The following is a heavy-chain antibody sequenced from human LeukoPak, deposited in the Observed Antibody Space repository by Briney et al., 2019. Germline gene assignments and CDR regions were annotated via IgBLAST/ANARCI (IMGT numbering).Heavy chain of an antibody. J-gene: IGHJ6*02. CDR2: IYHSGST. CDR3: AREDGDYSNYYGMDV. V-gene: IGHV4-38-2*02. CDR1: GGSISSYY. D-gene: IGHD4-11*01. Sequence: SETLSLTCTVSGGSISSYYWSWIRQPPGKGLEWIGSIYHSGSTYYNPSLKSRVTISVDTSKNQFSLKLSSVTAADTAVYYCAREDGDYSNYYGMDVWGQGTTVTVSS.